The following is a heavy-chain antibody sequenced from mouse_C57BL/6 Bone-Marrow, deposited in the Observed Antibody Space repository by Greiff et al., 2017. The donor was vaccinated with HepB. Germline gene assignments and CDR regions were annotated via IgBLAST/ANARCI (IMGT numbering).Heavy chain of an antibody. D-gene: IGHD1-1*01. CDR1: GYTFTSYW. CDR3: ARLTTVVAHYYAMDY. CDR2: IDPSDSYT. Sequence: QVQLQQPGAELVMPGASVKLSCKASGYTFTSYWMHWVKQRPGQGLEWIGEIDPSDSYTNYNQKFKGKSTLTVDKSSSTAYMQLSNLTSEDSAVYYCARLTTVVAHYYAMDYWGQGTSVTVSS. V-gene: IGHV1-69*01. J-gene: IGHJ4*01.